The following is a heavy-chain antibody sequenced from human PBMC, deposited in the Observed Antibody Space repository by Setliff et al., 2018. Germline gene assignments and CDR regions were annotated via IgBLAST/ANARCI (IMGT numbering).Heavy chain of an antibody. CDR1: GGSISSGSYY. J-gene: IGHJ6*03. D-gene: IGHD2-8*01. CDR3: AREDGPNYYYYYMDI. CDR2: IFTRGST. V-gene: IGHV4-61*09. Sequence: SETLSLTCTVSGGSISSGSYYWNWIRQPAGKALEWIGHIFTRGSTNYNPSLKSRVTISVDTSKNQFSLKLSAVTAADTAVYFCAREDGPNYYYYYMDIWGKGATVTVSS.